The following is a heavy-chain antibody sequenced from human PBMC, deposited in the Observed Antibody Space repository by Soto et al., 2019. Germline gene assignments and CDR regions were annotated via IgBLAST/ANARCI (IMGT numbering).Heavy chain of an antibody. Sequence: SLRLSCAVSGFTFDDNAMHWVRQAPEKGLEWVSGINWKSDIGYADSVKGRFTISRDNAKNSLYLQMNSLRAEDTAVYYCAREGDGYNFFDYWGQGTLVTVSS. J-gene: IGHJ4*02. CDR2: INWKSDI. CDR1: GFTFDDNA. V-gene: IGHV3-9*01. CDR3: AREGDGYNFFDY. D-gene: IGHD5-12*01.